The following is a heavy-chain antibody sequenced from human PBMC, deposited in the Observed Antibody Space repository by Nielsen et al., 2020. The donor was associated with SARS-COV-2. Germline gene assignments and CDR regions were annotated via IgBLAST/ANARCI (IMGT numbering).Heavy chain of an antibody. CDR2: INPSGGST. CDR3: ARVQANDYRGSGSAEYFQH. V-gene: IGHV1-46*01. D-gene: IGHD4-11*01. J-gene: IGHJ1*01. CDR1: GYTFTSYY. Sequence: ASVKVSCKASGYTFTSYYMHWVRQAPGQGLEWMGIINPSGGSTSYAQKFQGRVTMTRDTSTSTVYVELSSLRSEDTAVYYCARVQANDYRGSGSAEYFQHWGQGTLVTVSS.